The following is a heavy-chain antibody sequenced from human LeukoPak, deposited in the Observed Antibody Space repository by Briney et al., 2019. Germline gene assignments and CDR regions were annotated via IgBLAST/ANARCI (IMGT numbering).Heavy chain of an antibody. Sequence: GGSLRLSCAASGFTFSSYWMSWVHQAPGKGLEWVANIKQDGSEKYYVDSVKGRFTISRDNAKNSLYLQMNSLRAEDTAVYYCARDYHDDTASLFDYWGQGTLVTVSS. J-gene: IGHJ4*02. CDR3: ARDYHDDTASLFDY. D-gene: IGHD5-18*01. CDR2: IKQDGSEK. V-gene: IGHV3-7*01. CDR1: GFTFSSYW.